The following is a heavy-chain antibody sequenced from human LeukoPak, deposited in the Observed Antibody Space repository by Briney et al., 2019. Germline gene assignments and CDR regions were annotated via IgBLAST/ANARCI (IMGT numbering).Heavy chain of an antibody. V-gene: IGHV4-39*07. CDR2: IHHSGST. D-gene: IGHD2-2*01. CDR3: ARSQLLYFFDH. Sequence: SETLSLTCTVSGGSISSSSYYWGWIRQPPGKGLEWIGEIHHSGSTKYNPSLKSRVTMSVDTSKSQFSLKLTSVTAADTGVYYCARSQLLYFFDHWGQGTLVTVSS. CDR1: GGSISSSSYY. J-gene: IGHJ4*02.